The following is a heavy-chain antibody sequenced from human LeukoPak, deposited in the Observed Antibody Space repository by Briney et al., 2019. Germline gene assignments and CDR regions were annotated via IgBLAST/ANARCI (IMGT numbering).Heavy chain of an antibody. Sequence: GGSLRLSCAASGFTVSSNYMSWVRQAPGKGLEWVSSISSSSSYIYYADSVKGRFTISRDNAKNSLYLQMNSLRAEDTAVYYCARDHSSGWPDYWGQGTLVTVSS. CDR1: GFTVSSNY. CDR2: ISSSSSYI. CDR3: ARDHSSGWPDY. D-gene: IGHD6-19*01. V-gene: IGHV3-21*01. J-gene: IGHJ4*02.